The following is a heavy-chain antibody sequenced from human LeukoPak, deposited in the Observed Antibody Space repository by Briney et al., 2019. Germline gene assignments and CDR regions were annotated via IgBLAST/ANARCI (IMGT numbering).Heavy chain of an antibody. CDR2: ISGYNGNA. CDR3: ARDCSSTSCYWFY. CDR1: GYTFTAYG. Sequence: ASVKVSCKASGYTFTAYGISWVRQAPGQGLEWMGWISGYNGNANYAQKVQGRVTMTTDTSTSTAYMELRSLRSDDTAVYYCARDCSSTSCYWFYWGQGTLVTVSS. V-gene: IGHV1-18*01. D-gene: IGHD2-2*01. J-gene: IGHJ4*02.